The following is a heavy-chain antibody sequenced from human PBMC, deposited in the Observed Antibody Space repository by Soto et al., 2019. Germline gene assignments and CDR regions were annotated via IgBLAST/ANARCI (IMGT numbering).Heavy chain of an antibody. J-gene: IGHJ2*01. CDR2: IFDTGKT. CDR3: ACLDGYNRYFDL. V-gene: IGHV4-30-2*01. D-gene: IGHD5-12*01. Sequence: QVQLQESGSGLVKPSQTLSLTCAVSGGSISTGGCSWSWIRLPPGRALEWIGYIFDTGKTYYSASLKSRVTMSLDRAQNQFSLRLESVTAADTAMYFCACLDGYNRYFDLWGRGTLVTVSS. CDR1: GGSISTGGCS.